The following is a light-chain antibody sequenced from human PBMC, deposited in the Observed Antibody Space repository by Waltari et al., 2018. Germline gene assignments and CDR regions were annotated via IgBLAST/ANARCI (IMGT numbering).Light chain of an antibody. J-gene: IGLJ2*01. CDR1: SPTNGCNS. CDR3: AAWDDSLSGHVV. Sequence: QSVLTQPPSASGTPGQRLTLSCSGSSPTNGCNSSTWYQQLPGTAPKLLIYRNNQRPSGVPDRFSGSKSGTSASLAISGLRSEDEADYYCAAWDDSLSGHVVFGGGTKLTVL. V-gene: IGLV1-47*01. CDR2: RNN.